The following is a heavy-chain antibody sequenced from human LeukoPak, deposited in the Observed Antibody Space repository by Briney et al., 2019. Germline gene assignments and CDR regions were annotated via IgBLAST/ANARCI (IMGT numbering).Heavy chain of an antibody. CDR1: GYTFTSYY. D-gene: IGHD1-14*01. CDR2: INPSGGST. V-gene: IGHV1-46*01. CDR3: ARDNSAEDTAWWFDP. Sequence: ASVKVSCKASGYTFTSYYMHWVRQAPGQGLEWMGIINPSGGSTSYAQKFQGRVTMTRDMSTSTDYMELSSLSSDDAAVYYCARDNSAEDTAWWFDPWGQGTLVTVSS. J-gene: IGHJ5*02.